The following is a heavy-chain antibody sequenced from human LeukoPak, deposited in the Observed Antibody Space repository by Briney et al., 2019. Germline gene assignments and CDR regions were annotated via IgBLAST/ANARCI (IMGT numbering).Heavy chain of an antibody. CDR3: ARDETGDSGLDY. CDR2: IYYSGST. Sequence: SETLSLTCTVSGGSISSYYWSRIRQPPGKGLEWIGYIYYSGSTNYNPSLKSRVTISVDTSKNQFSLKLSSVTAADTAVYYCARDETGDSGLDYWGQGTLVTVSS. V-gene: IGHV4-59*01. J-gene: IGHJ4*02. D-gene: IGHD1-26*01. CDR1: GGSISSYY.